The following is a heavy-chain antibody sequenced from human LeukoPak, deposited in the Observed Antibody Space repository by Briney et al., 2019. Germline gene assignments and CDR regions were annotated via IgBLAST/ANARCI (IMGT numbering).Heavy chain of an antibody. CDR2: IIPILGIA. CDR1: GGTFSSYA. D-gene: IGHD6-13*01. CDR3: AKMVAAAGIGYYYYGMDV. Sequence: SVKVSCKASGGTFSSYAISWVRQAPGQGLEWMGRIIPILGIANYAQKFQGRVTITTDKSTSTAYMELSSLRSEDTAVYYCAKMVAAAGIGYYYYGMDVWGQGTTVTVSS. J-gene: IGHJ6*02. V-gene: IGHV1-69*04.